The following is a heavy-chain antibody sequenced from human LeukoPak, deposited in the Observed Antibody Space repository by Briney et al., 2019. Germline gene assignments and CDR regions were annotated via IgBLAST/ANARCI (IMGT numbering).Heavy chain of an antibody. J-gene: IGHJ3*02. CDR3: ARYDCSDHDAFDI. D-gene: IGHD4-17*01. CDR2: MNPNNGKI. Sequence: ASVKVSCKASGYTFTSYDIEWVRQATGQAPEWMGWMNPNNGKIGYAQKFQGRVTMTRDTSISTAYMELSSLRSEDTAVYYCARYDCSDHDAFDIWGQGTMVTVSS. V-gene: IGHV1-8*01. CDR1: GYTFTSYD.